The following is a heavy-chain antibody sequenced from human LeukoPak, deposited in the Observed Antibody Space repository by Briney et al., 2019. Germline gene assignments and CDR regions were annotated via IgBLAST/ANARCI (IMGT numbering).Heavy chain of an antibody. CDR2: INPNSGGT. Sequence: ASVKVSCKASGYTFTGYYMHWVRQAPGQGLEWMGWINPNSGGTNYAQKFQGRVTMTRDTSISTAYMELSRLRSDDTAVYYCARDLGDYGDYLLFDPWGQGTLVTVSS. D-gene: IGHD4-17*01. V-gene: IGHV1-2*02. J-gene: IGHJ5*02. CDR1: GYTFTGYY. CDR3: ARDLGDYGDYLLFDP.